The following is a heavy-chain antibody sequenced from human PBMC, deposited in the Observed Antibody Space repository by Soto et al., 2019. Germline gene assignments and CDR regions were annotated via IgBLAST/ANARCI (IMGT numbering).Heavy chain of an antibody. D-gene: IGHD6-13*01. V-gene: IGHV3-30*03. CDR3: TSQIATGY. J-gene: IGHJ4*02. Sequence: QVQLVESGGGVVQPGGSLRLSCAASGFTFNNYGMHWVRQAPGKGLEWVAVISSDGNTKYYADSVKGRFTISRDNSKNTLFLQMNNLRGEDTAVYFCTSQIATGYWGPGTLVAVSS. CDR1: GFTFNNYG. CDR2: ISSDGNTK.